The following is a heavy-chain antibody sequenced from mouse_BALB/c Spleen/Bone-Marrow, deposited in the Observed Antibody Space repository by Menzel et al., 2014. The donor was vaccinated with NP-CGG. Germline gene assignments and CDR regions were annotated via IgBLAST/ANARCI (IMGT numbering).Heavy chain of an antibody. V-gene: IGHV5-9-2*01. CDR1: GFTFSNYG. D-gene: IGHD2-4*01. Sequence: EVKLQQSGRGLVKSGGSLKLSCSASGFTFSNYGMSWVRQTPEKSLEWVATISRGGGYTFYSHSVKGRFTFSRDNAKNILYLHLSSLRSVETALYSSANYAYYDRAEVSFVYWGQGTLVTVSA. J-gene: IGHJ3*01. CDR3: ANYAYYDRAEVSFVY. CDR2: ISRGGGYT.